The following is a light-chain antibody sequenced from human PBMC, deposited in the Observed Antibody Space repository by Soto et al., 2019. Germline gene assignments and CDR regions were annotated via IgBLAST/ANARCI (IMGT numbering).Light chain of an antibody. CDR3: QQYYSYWT. J-gene: IGKJ1*01. Sequence: DIQMTQSPSTLSAFVGDRVTITCRASQSISNWLAWYQHKPGKAPKLLIYKASILESGVPSRFSGSGSGTEFTLTISSLQPEDFATYFCQQYYSYWTFGQGTKVEIK. CDR2: KAS. V-gene: IGKV1-5*03. CDR1: QSISNW.